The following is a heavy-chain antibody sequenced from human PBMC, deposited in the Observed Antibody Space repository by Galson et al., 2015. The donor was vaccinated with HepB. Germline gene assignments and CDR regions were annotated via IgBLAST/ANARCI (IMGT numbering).Heavy chain of an antibody. CDR2: INPNTGGT. J-gene: IGHJ4*02. CDR3: ARGKYDFWSAY. V-gene: IGHV1-2*02. D-gene: IGHD3-3*01. CDR1: GYTFSDYY. Sequence: SVKVSCKASGYTFSDYYIHWVRQAPGQGLEWVGWINPNTGGTDYAQKFQGRVTMTRDTSISTAYMELSRLRSDDTAVYYCARGKYDFWSAYWGQGTLVTVSS.